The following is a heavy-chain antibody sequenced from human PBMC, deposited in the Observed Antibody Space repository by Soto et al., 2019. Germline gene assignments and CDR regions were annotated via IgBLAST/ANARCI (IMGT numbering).Heavy chain of an antibody. CDR2: ISGSGGST. CDR1: GFTFSSYA. J-gene: IGHJ6*03. Sequence: GGSLRLSCAASGFTFSSYAMSWVRQAPGKGLEWVSAISGSGGSTYYADSVKGRFTISRDNSKNTLYLQMNSLRAEDTAVYYCAGVKGGYGDYANYYMDVWGKGTTVTVSS. D-gene: IGHD4-17*01. CDR3: AGVKGGYGDYANYYMDV. V-gene: IGHV3-23*01.